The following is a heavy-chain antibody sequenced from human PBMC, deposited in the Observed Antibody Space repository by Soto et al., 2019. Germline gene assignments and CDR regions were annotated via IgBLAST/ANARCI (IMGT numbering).Heavy chain of an antibody. D-gene: IGHD4-4*01. CDR3: ASRDAGNSVDY. V-gene: IGHV4-4*02. CDR2: IYRTGST. Sequence: SETLSLTCAVSGGSFTSNNWWTWVRQPPGQGLEWIGEIYRTGSTNYNPSLKSRVTISLDKSENQFSLKVTSLTAADTPVYYCASRDAGNSVDYWGQGTFVTVS. J-gene: IGHJ4*02. CDR1: GGSFTSNNW.